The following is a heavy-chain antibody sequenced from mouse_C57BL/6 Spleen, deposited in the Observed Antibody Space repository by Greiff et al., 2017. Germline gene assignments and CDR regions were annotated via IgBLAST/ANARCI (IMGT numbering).Heavy chain of an antibody. J-gene: IGHJ3*01. Sequence: QVQLQQPGAELVKPGASVKLSCKASGYTFTSYWMQWVKQRPGQGLEWIGEIDPSDSYTNYNQKFKGKATLTVDTSSSTAYMQLSSLTSEDSAVYYCARSGDGTRGFAYWGQGTLVTVSA. CDR3: ARSGDGTRGFAY. V-gene: IGHV1-50*01. CDR1: GYTFTSYW. D-gene: IGHD2-1*01. CDR2: IDPSDSYT.